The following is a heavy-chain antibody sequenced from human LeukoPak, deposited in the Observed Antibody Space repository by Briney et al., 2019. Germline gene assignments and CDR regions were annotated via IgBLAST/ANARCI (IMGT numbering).Heavy chain of an antibody. D-gene: IGHD5-12*01. CDR2: IRYDGSNK. J-gene: IGHJ4*02. V-gene: IGHV3-30*02. Sequence: PGGSLRLSCAAPGFTFSSYGMHWVRQAPGKGLEWVAFIRYDGSNKYYADSVKGRFTISRDNSKNTLYLQMNSLRAEDTAVYYCAKAGFYSGYDYFDYWGQGTLVTVSS. CDR1: GFTFSSYG. CDR3: AKAGFYSGYDYFDY.